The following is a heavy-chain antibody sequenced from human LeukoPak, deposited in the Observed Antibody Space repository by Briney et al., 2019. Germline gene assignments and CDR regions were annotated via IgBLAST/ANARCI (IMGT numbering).Heavy chain of an antibody. CDR3: ARGYGSNSYSHGFDP. CDR2: IYSSGST. J-gene: IGHJ5*02. Sequence: SQTLSLTCTVSGDSVSSGGYYWSWIRQHPVKGLEWIGYIYSSGSTFYNPSLKSRLALSKDTSKNQFFLILSSVTAADTAVYYCARGYGSNSYSHGFDPWGQGTLVTVSS. V-gene: IGHV4-31*03. CDR1: GDSVSSGGYY. D-gene: IGHD2-2*01.